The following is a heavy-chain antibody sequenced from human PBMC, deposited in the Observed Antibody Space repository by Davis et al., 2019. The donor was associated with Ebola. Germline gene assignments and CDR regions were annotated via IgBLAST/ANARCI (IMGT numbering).Heavy chain of an antibody. D-gene: IGHD5-18*01. CDR1: GYTFTSYD. CDR3: ARGPETAMVYYYYGMDV. J-gene: IGHJ6*02. V-gene: IGHV1-8*01. Sequence: ASVKVSCKASGYTFTSYDINWVRQATGQGLEWMGWMNPNSGNTGYAQKFQGRVTMTRNTSISTAYMELSSLRSEDTAVYYCARGPETAMVYYYYGMDVWGQGTTVTVSS. CDR2: MNPNSGNT.